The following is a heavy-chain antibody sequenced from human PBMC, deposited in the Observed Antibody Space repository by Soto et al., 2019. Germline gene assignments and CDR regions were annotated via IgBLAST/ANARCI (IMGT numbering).Heavy chain of an antibody. CDR2: INAGNGNT. Sequence: ASVKVSCKASGYTFTSYAMHWVRQAPGQRLEWMGWINAGNGNTKYSQKFQGRVTITRDTSASTAYMELSSLRSEDTAVYYCASGTTVTSRVPYGYYYYMDVWGKGTTVTVSS. CDR1: GYTFTSYA. V-gene: IGHV1-3*01. CDR3: ASGTTVTSRVPYGYYYYMDV. D-gene: IGHD4-17*01. J-gene: IGHJ6*03.